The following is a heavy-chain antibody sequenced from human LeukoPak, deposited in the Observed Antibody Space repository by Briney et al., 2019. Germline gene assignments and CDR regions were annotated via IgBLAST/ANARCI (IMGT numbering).Heavy chain of an antibody. CDR1: GFTFSIYW. CDR3: ARWDAYYTGGIGYSGDFAFDF. D-gene: IGHD2-8*02. CDR2: MKGDGSVK. Sequence: GGSLRLSCAAAGFTFSIYWMSWVRQAPGKGLEWVASMKGDGSVKHFLDSVEGRFTISRDNAKNSLYLQMNSLRAEDTAIYYCARWDAYYTGGIGYSGDFAFDFWGQGTLVTVSS. J-gene: IGHJ3*01. V-gene: IGHV3-7*01.